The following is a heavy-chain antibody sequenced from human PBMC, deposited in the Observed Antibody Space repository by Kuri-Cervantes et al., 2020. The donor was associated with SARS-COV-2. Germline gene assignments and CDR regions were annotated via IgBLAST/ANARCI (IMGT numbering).Heavy chain of an antibody. CDR1: GFTFSSYSMN. CDR2: IYYSGST. CDR3: ASNGYTAMVEYYFDY. J-gene: IGHJ4*02. Sequence: GSLRLSCAASGFTFSSYSMNWVRQPPGKGLEWIGSIYYSGSTYYNPSLKSRVTISVDTSKNQFSLKLSSVTAADTAVYYCASNGYTAMVEYYFDYWGQGTLVTVSS. D-gene: IGHD5-18*01. V-gene: IGHV4-39*01.